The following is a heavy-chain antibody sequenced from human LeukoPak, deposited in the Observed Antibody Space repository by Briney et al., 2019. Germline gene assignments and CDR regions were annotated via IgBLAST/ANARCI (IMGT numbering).Heavy chain of an antibody. Sequence: GRSLRLSCAASGFTFSSYGMHWVRQAPGKGLEWVAVIWYDGSNKYYADSVKGRFTTSRDNSKNTLYLQMNSLRAEDTAVYYCARAPGYIVATIYYRNGMDVWGQGTTVIVSS. V-gene: IGHV3-33*01. J-gene: IGHJ6*02. CDR3: ARAPGYIVATIYYRNGMDV. CDR1: GFTFSSYG. CDR2: IWYDGSNK. D-gene: IGHD5-12*01.